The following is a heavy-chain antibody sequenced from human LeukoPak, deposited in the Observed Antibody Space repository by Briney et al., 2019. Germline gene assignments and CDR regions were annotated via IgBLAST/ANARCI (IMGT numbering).Heavy chain of an antibody. CDR1: GYTFTSYY. Sequence: ASVKVSCKASGYTFTSYYMHWVRQAPGQGLEWMGIINPSGGSTSYAQKFQGRVTMTRDTSTSTVYMELSSLRAEDTAVYYCAKDLDMVRGTPNYYYYYYMDVWGKGTTVTVSS. D-gene: IGHD3-10*01. CDR3: AKDLDMVRGTPNYYYYYYMDV. J-gene: IGHJ6*03. CDR2: INPSGGST. V-gene: IGHV1-46*01.